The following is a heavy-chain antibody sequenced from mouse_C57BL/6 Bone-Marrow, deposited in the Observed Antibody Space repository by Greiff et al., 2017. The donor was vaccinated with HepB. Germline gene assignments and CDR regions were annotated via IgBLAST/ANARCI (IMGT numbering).Heavy chain of an antibody. J-gene: IGHJ3*01. Sequence: QVQLQQSGTELVKPGASVKLSCKASGYTFTSYWMHWVKQRPGQGLEWIGNINPSNGGTNYNEKFKSKATLTVDKSSSTAYMQLSSLTSEDSAVYYCARYKSPYGSSRRFAYWGQGTLVTVSA. CDR1: GYTFTSYW. CDR3: ARYKSPYGSSRRFAY. CDR2: INPSNGGT. V-gene: IGHV1-53*01. D-gene: IGHD1-1*01.